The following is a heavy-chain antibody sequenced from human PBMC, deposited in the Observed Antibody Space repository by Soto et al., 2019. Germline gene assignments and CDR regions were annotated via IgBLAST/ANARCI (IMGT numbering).Heavy chain of an antibody. CDR2: IYYSGST. Sequence: PSETLSLTCTVSGGSISSYYWSWIRQPPGKGLEWIGYIYYSGSTNYNPSLKSRVTISVDTSKNQFSLKLSSVTAADTAVYYCAREKPYYYGSGSPLYHFAYWGQGTLVTVSS. CDR3: AREKPYYYGSGSPLYHFAY. D-gene: IGHD3-10*01. CDR1: GGSISSYY. V-gene: IGHV4-59*01. J-gene: IGHJ4*02.